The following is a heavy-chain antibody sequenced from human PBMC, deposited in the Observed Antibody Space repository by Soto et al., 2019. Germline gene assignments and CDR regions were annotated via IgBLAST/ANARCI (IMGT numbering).Heavy chain of an antibody. J-gene: IGHJ6*02. Sequence: EVQLLESGGGLLQPGGSLRLSCAASGFAFSSYAMSWVRQAPGKGLEWVSAISGSGGSTYYADSVKGRFSISRDNYKNTLHLQMNSLRAEDTAVYYCAKDVSSSGRGYYGTDVWGQGTTVTVSS. CDR1: GFAFSSYA. CDR2: ISGSGGST. V-gene: IGHV3-23*01. D-gene: IGHD6-6*01. CDR3: AKDVSSSGRGYYGTDV.